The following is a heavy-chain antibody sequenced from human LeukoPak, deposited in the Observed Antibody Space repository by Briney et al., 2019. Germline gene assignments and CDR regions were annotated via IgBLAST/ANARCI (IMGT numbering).Heavy chain of an antibody. V-gene: IGHV1-46*01. J-gene: IGHJ3*02. Sequence: ASVKVSCKASGYIFTSYYMHWVRQAPGQGLEWMGIINPSGGSTSYAQKLQGRVTMTRDTSTSTVYMELSSLRSEDTAVYHCARAGYHYDTSGYQRAFDIWGQGTMVTVSS. CDR3: ARAGYHYDTSGYQRAFDI. CDR1: GYIFTSYY. D-gene: IGHD3-22*01. CDR2: INPSGGST.